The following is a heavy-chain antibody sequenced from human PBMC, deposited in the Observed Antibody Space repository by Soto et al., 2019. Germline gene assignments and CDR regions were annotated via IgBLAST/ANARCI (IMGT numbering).Heavy chain of an antibody. J-gene: IGHJ4*02. CDR2: FDPEDGET. D-gene: IGHD3-10*01. V-gene: IGHV1-24*01. Sequence: ASVKVSCKVAGYTLTELSMHWLRQAPGKGLEWMGGFDPEDGETIYAQKFQGRVTMTEDTSTDTAYMELSSLRSEDTAVYYCATSGSMLNYYGSGSYYGYKYYFDYWGQGTLVTVSS. CDR3: ATSGSMLNYYGSGSYYGYKYYFDY. CDR1: GYTLTELS.